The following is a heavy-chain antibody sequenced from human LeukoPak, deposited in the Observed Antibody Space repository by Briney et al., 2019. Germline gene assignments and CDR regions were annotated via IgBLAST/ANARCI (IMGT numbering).Heavy chain of an antibody. V-gene: IGHV3-23*01. CDR1: GFTFSSYA. CDR2: ISGSGGST. Sequence: GGSLRLSCAASGFTFSSYAMSWVRQAPGKGLEWVSAISGSGGSTYYADSVKGRFTISRDNSKNTLYLQMNSLRAEDTAVYYCAKVIPVRGVIITHGAFDIWGQGTMVTVSS. D-gene: IGHD3-10*01. J-gene: IGHJ3*02. CDR3: AKVIPVRGVIITHGAFDI.